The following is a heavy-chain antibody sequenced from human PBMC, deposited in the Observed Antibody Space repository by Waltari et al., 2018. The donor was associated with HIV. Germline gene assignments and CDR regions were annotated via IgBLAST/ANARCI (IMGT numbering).Heavy chain of an antibody. V-gene: IGHV1-69*01. CDR3: ASASRDTAMGAFEI. J-gene: IGHJ3*02. CDR1: GGTFSNSA. D-gene: IGHD5-18*01. Sequence: QVQPVQSGAEVKKPGSSVKVSCKASGGTFSNSAINWVRQAPGHGREWMGGISPILGSPNYEQKFQGRVTITADESTSTVYMRLSSLRSEDTAVYYCASASRDTAMGAFEIWGQGTMVTVSS. CDR2: ISPILGSP.